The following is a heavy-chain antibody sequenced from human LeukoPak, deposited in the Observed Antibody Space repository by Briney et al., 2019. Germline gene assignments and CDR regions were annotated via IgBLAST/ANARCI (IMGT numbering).Heavy chain of an antibody. Sequence: PGGSLRLSCAASGFTFSGCGMHWVRQAPGKGLEWVAFIWYDGRDKYYVDSVKGRFTISGDNSKNTLYLQMNSLRAEDTAMYYCAKDPYSYGSYFDYWGQGTLVTVSS. CDR2: IWYDGRDK. J-gene: IGHJ4*02. D-gene: IGHD5-18*01. V-gene: IGHV3-30*02. CDR3: AKDPYSYGSYFDY. CDR1: GFTFSGCG.